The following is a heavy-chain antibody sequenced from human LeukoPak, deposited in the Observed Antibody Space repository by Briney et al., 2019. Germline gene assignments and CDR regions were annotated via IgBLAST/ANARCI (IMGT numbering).Heavy chain of an antibody. D-gene: IGHD1-26*01. Sequence: GGSLRLSCAASGFTFSDAWMNWVRLAPGKGLEWVGRIKSRNRGETVDYAAPVKGRFTISRDDSKTTVYLQMNSMKTEDTAIYYCTTDGSTTLSNTFDYWGQGTLVTVSS. J-gene: IGHJ4*02. CDR3: TTDGSTTLSNTFDY. CDR2: IKSRNRGETV. V-gene: IGHV3-15*01. CDR1: GFTFSDAW.